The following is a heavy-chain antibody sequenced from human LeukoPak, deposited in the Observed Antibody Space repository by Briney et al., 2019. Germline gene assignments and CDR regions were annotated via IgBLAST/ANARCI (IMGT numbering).Heavy chain of an antibody. D-gene: IGHD2-2*01. V-gene: IGHV3-7*01. J-gene: IGHJ4*02. CDR1: GFTFNAYY. CDR3: ARSEDIVVVPAATAFDY. Sequence: GGSLRLSCAASGFTFNAYYMAWVRQAPGKGLEWVANVKSDGSGGSYADSVKGRFTISRDNTKNSLYLQMNSLRDEDTAVYYCARSEDIVVVPAATAFDYWGQGTLVTVSS. CDR2: VKSDGSGG.